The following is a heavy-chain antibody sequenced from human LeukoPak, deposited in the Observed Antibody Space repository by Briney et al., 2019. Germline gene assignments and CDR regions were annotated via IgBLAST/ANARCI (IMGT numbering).Heavy chain of an antibody. V-gene: IGHV5-51*01. J-gene: IGHJ4*02. D-gene: IGHD2-15*01. CDR2: IHPGDSNT. Sequence: GESLKISCKGSRYSFISYWIGWVRQVPGKGLEWMGIIHPGDSNTRYSPSFQGQVTISADKSISTAYLQWSSLKASDTAMYYCARRLRCSGGSCYGSDYWGQGTLVTVSS. CDR3: ARRLRCSGGSCYGSDY. CDR1: RYSFISYW.